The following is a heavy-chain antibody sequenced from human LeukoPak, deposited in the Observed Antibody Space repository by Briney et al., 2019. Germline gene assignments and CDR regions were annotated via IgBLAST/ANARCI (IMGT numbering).Heavy chain of an antibody. V-gene: IGHV4-31*03. Sequence: PSQTLSLTCTVSGGSISSGGSYWRWIRQHPGKGLEWIGYISYSGSTYYNPSLKSRVTISVDTSKNQFSLKLSSVTAADTAVYYCARVSCSSTSCKRYYYYGMDVWGKGTTVTVSS. J-gene: IGHJ6*04. CDR1: GGSISSGGSY. D-gene: IGHD2-2*01. CDR2: ISYSGST. CDR3: ARVSCSSTSCKRYYYYGMDV.